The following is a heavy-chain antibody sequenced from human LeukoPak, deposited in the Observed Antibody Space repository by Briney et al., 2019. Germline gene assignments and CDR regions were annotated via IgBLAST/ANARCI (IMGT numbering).Heavy chain of an antibody. Sequence: GGSLRLSCAASGFTFSSYSMNWVRQAPGKGLEWVSSISSSSSYIYYADSVKGRFTISRDNAKNSLYLQMNSLRAEDTAVYYCAKDLYYDSSGHPFDYWGQGTLVTVSS. J-gene: IGHJ4*02. CDR2: ISSSSSYI. V-gene: IGHV3-21*01. CDR1: GFTFSSYS. D-gene: IGHD3-22*01. CDR3: AKDLYYDSSGHPFDY.